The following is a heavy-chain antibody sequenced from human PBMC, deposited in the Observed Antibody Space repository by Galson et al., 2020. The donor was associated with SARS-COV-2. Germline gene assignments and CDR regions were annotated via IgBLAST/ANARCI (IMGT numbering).Heavy chain of an antibody. CDR3: ARTGTPHYYYSYYMDV. CDR1: GFTFSSYT. D-gene: IGHD6-13*01. CDR2: ITSSSTYL. Sequence: GESLKISCAASGFTFSSYTMHWVRQVPGKGLEWVSSITSSSTYLNYADSVKGRFTISRDTAKNSLFLQMNSLGAGDTAVYFCARTGTPHYYYSYYMDVWGKGTTVTVSS. V-gene: IGHV3-21*01. J-gene: IGHJ6*03.